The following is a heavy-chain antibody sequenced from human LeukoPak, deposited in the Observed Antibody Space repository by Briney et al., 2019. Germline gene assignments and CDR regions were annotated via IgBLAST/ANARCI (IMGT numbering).Heavy chain of an antibody. CDR3: ARHRRRATGGFDY. CDR1: GGSISISSYY. CDR2: IYYSGST. V-gene: IGHV4-39*01. J-gene: IGHJ4*02. Sequence: SETLSLTCTVSGGSISISSYYSGWIRQPPGKGLEWIGSIYYSGSTYYHPSLKSRVTISVYTSKNQSPLKLRSVTAADTAVYYWARHRRRATGGFDYWGQGTLVTVSS. D-gene: IGHD1-14*01.